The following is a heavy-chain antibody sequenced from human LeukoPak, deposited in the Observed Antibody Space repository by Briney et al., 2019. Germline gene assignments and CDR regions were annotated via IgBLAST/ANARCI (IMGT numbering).Heavy chain of an antibody. CDR1: GFTFSSYW. Sequence: GGSLRLSCAASGFTFSSYWMTWVRQAPGKGLEWVSYISSSGSTIYYADSVKGRFTISRDNAKNSLYLQMNSLRAEDTAVYYCARGCSSTSCHYYYYYMDVWGKGTTVTVSS. CDR3: ARGCSSTSCHYYYYYMDV. CDR2: ISSSGSTI. J-gene: IGHJ6*03. D-gene: IGHD2-2*01. V-gene: IGHV3-48*04.